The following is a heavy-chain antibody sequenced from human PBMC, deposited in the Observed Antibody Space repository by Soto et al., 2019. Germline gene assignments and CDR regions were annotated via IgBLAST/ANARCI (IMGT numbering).Heavy chain of an antibody. CDR1: GFTFSSYS. CDR2: IIISSSTI. Sequence: GGSLRLSCAASGFTFSSYSMNWVRQAPGKGLEWVSYIIISSSTIYYADSVKGRFTISRDNAKNSLYLQMNSLRAEDTAVYYCASLVGVDVWGQGTTVTVSS. V-gene: IGHV3-48*01. J-gene: IGHJ6*02. CDR3: ASLVGVDV.